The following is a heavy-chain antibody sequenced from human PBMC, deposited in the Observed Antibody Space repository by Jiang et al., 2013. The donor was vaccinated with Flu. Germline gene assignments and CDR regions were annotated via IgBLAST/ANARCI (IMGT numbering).Heavy chain of an antibody. CDR1: GFNFSDFY. D-gene: IGHD3-22*01. CDR3: ARFLILGYDSRGSLGWFDP. Sequence: VQLLESGGGLVKPGGSLRLSCVASGFNFSDFYMIWIRQAPGKGLERVSYIGASGRTIYYADSVKGRFTISRDNAKNALYLQMNGLRAEDTAVYYCARFLILGYDSRGSLGWFDPWGQGTLVTVSS. V-gene: IGHV3-11*04. CDR2: IGASGRTI. J-gene: IGHJ5*02.